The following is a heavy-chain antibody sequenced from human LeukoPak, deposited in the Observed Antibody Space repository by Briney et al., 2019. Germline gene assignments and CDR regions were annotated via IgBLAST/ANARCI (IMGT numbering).Heavy chain of an antibody. V-gene: IGHV1-18*01. D-gene: IGHD3-22*01. CDR3: ARDPPDYYDSSGYYA. Sequence: GASVKVSCKASGYTFTSYGISWMRQVPGQGLEWMGWISAYNGNTNYAQKLQGRVTMTTDTSTSTAYMELRSLRSDDTAVYYCARDPPDYYDSSGYYAWGQGTLVTVSS. J-gene: IGHJ5*02. CDR2: ISAYNGNT. CDR1: GYTFTSYG.